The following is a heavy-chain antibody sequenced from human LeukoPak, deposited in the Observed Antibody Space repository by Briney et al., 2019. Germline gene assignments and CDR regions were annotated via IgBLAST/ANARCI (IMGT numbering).Heavy chain of an antibody. D-gene: IGHD3-10*01. CDR1: GASISITSYY. Sequence: LSLTCTVSGASISITSYYWGWIRQPPGKGLEWVSYISSSGSTIYYADSVKGRFTISRDNAKNSLYLQMNSLRAEDTAVYYCAAYGSGKFDPWGQGTLVTVSS. V-gene: IGHV3-11*01. J-gene: IGHJ5*02. CDR2: ISSSGSTI. CDR3: AAYGSGKFDP.